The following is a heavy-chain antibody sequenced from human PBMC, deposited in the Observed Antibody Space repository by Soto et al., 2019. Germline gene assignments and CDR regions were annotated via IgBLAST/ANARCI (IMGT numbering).Heavy chain of an antibody. CDR3: ARGLVGRHYYYGMDV. CDR1: GCSISSGGYY. V-gene: IGHV4-31*02. Sequence: GCSISSGGYYWSWIRQHPGKGLEWIGYIYYSGSTYYNPSLKSRVTISVDTSKNQFSLKLSSVTAADTAVYYCARGLVGRHYYYGMDVWGQGTTVTVSS. D-gene: IGHD4-17*01. J-gene: IGHJ6*02. CDR2: IYYSGST.